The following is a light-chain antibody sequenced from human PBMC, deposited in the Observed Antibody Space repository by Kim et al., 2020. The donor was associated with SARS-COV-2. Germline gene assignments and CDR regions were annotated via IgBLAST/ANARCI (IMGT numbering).Light chain of an antibody. CDR2: KTS. CDR1: QSFSSW. J-gene: IGKJ5*01. Sequence: DSQMNQSPSTLSAYVGDRVNITCRASQSFSSWLAWYQQKPGKVPKLLIYKTSILESGVPSRFSGSGSGTEFTLTIISLQPDDFANYYCQQYPTCPITYGHVTPLDLK. CDR3: QQYPTCPIT. V-gene: IGKV1-5*03.